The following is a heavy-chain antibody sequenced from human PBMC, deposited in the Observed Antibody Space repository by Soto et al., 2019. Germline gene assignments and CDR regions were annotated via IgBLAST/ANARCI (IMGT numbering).Heavy chain of an antibody. CDR2: IYYSGST. J-gene: IGHJ6*02. Sequence: TSETLSLTCTVSGGSITSSSYYWGWIRQPPGKGLEWIGSIYYSGSTYYNPSLKSRVTISVDTSKNQFSLKLSSVTAADTAVYYCARHIRGNSCMDVWGQGTTVTVSS. CDR3: ARHIRGNSCMDV. V-gene: IGHV4-39*01. CDR1: GGSITSSSYY. D-gene: IGHD2-21*01.